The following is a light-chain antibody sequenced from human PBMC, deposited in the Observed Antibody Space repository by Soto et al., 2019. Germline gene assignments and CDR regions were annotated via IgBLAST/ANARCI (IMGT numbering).Light chain of an antibody. CDR3: QQYDDLMT. J-gene: IGKJ1*01. Sequence: EILMTQSPATLSVSPGARATLSCRASQSVSSNFAWFQQKPGQAPRLLIDGASSRATGIPDRFSGSGSGTDFTLTISRLEPEDFAVYHCQQYDDLMTFGQGTKVDIK. V-gene: IGKV3D-15*01. CDR1: QSVSSN. CDR2: GAS.